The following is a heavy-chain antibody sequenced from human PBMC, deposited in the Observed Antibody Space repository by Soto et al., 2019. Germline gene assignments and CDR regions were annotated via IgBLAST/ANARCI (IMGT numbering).Heavy chain of an antibody. D-gene: IGHD6-25*01. V-gene: IGHV3-7*01. CDR3: VREGDSGFFS. Sequence: EVQLVESGGGLVQPGGSLRLSCATSGFTFGDYWMSWVRQAPGKRLEWVANTKQEESEKYYVGSVRGRFTISRDNAKNSLYLQMNSLRAEDTAVYFCVREGDSGFFSWGQGTLVTVSS. CDR2: TKQEESEK. J-gene: IGHJ5*02. CDR1: GFTFGDYW.